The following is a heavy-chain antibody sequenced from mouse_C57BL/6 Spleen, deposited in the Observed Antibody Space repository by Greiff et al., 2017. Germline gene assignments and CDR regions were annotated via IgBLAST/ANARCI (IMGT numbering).Heavy chain of an antibody. CDR2: IHPSDSDT. J-gene: IGHJ2*01. CDR3: AICEYDYDAYFDY. V-gene: IGHV1-74*04. D-gene: IGHD2-4*01. CDR1: GYTFTSYW. Sequence: VKLQEPGAELVKPGASVKVSCKASGYTFTSYWMHWVKQRPGQGLEWIGRIHPSDSDTNYNQKFKGKATLTVDKSSSTAYMQLSSLTSEDSAVYYCAICEYDYDAYFDYWGQGTTLTVSS.